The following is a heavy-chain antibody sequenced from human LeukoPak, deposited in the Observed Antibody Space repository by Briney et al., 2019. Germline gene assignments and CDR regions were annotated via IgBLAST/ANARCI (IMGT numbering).Heavy chain of an antibody. CDR3: ARQISDYYYYYMDV. V-gene: IGHV4-39*01. CDR2: IYDSGNE. Sequence: SETLSLTCSVSGGSISTSAFYWGWIRQPPGKGLEWIGSIYDSGNEFYNPSLKSRVTISADTSKNQFSLKLNSVTAADTAMYYCARQISDYYYYYMDVWGEGITVTVSS. J-gene: IGHJ6*03. CDR1: GGSISTSAFY. D-gene: IGHD2/OR15-2a*01.